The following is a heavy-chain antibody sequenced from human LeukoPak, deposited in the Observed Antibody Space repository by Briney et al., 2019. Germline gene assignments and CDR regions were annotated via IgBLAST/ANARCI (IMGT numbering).Heavy chain of an antibody. CDR2: IYYSGST. V-gene: IGHV4-59*01. J-gene: IGHJ3*02. Sequence: SETLSLTCTVSGGSISSYYWSWIRQPPGKGLEWIGYIYYSGSTNYNPSLKSRVTISVDTSKNQFSLRLSSVTAADTAVYYCARDNGLTVDAFDIWGQGTMVTVSS. D-gene: IGHD1-20*01. CDR3: ARDNGLTVDAFDI. CDR1: GGSISSYY.